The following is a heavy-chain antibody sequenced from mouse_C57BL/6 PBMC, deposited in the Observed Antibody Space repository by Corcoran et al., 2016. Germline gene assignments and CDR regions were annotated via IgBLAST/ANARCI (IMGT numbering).Heavy chain of an antibody. D-gene: IGHD4-1*01. CDR3: ARWLGRGGYFDV. J-gene: IGHJ1*03. CDR1: GYTFTDYY. V-gene: IGHV1-26*01. CDR2: INPNNGGT. Sequence: EVQLQQSGPELVKPGASVKISCKASGYTFTDYYMNWVKQSHGKSLEWIGDINPNNGGTSYNQKFKGKATWTVDKSSSTAYMELRSLTSEDSAVYYCARWLGRGGYFDVWGTGTTIAVSS.